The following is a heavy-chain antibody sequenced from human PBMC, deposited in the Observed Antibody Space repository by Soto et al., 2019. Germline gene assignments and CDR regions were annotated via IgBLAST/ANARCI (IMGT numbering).Heavy chain of an antibody. CDR3: ARDRRVSRFLEWSRFYGMDV. D-gene: IGHD3-3*01. V-gene: IGHV3-21*01. J-gene: IGHJ6*02. CDR1: GFTFSSYS. CDR2: ISSSSSYI. Sequence: GGSLRLSCAASGFTFSSYSMNWVRQAPGKGLEWVSSISSSSSYIYYADSVKGRFTTSRDNAKNSLYLQMNSLRAEDTAVYYCARDRRVSRFLEWSRFYGMDVWGQGTTVTVSS.